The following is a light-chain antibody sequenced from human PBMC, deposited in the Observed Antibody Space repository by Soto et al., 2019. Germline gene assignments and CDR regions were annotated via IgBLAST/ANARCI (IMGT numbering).Light chain of an antibody. Sequence: DIQMTQSPSSLSASVGDRVTITCRASQNIINYLHWYQQKPGKAPNLLIYGISTLQSGVPSRFSGSGSGTDFTLTISSLQHEDFATYYCQQSYYNPTFGQGTKVDIK. CDR2: GIS. V-gene: IGKV1-39*01. CDR3: QQSYYNPT. J-gene: IGKJ1*01. CDR1: QNIINY.